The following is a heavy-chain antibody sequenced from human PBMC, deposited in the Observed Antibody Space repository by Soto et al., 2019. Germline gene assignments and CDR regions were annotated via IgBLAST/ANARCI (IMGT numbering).Heavy chain of an antibody. Sequence: GGSLRLSCAASGFTFSSYGMHWVRQAPDKGLEWVAVIWYDGSNKYYADSVKGRFTISRDNSKNTLYLQMNSLRAEDTAVYYCARDLDSGSYNYYYYYGMDVWGQGTTVTVSS. CDR3: ARDLDSGSYNYYYYYGMDV. V-gene: IGHV3-33*01. CDR1: GFTFSSYG. J-gene: IGHJ6*02. D-gene: IGHD1-26*01. CDR2: IWYDGSNK.